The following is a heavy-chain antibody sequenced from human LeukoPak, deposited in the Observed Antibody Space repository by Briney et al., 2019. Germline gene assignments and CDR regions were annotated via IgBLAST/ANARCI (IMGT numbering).Heavy chain of an antibody. D-gene: IGHD4-17*01. CDR1: GFTFNSYA. V-gene: IGHV3-64*01. Sequence: GGSLRLSCAASGFTFNSYAMHWVRQAPGKGLEYVSAISSNGGSTYYANSVKGRFTISRDNSKNTLYLQMGSLRAEDMAVYYCARSHTVTTYYFDYWGQRTLVTVSS. CDR2: ISSNGGST. CDR3: ARSHTVTTYYFDY. J-gene: IGHJ4*02.